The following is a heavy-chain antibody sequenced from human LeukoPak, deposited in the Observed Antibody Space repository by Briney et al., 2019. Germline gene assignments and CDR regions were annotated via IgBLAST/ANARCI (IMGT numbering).Heavy chain of an antibody. J-gene: IGHJ6*02. CDR3: ARDDDGMDV. CDR2: IKPKSGGT. V-gene: IGHV1-2*02. Sequence: ASVNVSCKGSGYTVTGYYMHWVRHAPGQGLEWMGWIKPKSGGTNYSQKFQGRVTMTRDTSISTAYMELSRLTSDDTAVYYCARDDDGMDVWGQGTAVIVSS. CDR1: GYTVTGYY.